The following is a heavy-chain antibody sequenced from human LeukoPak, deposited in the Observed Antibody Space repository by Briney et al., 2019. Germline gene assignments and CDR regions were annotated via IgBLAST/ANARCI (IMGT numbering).Heavy chain of an antibody. CDR1: GASITDYY. D-gene: IGHD5-24*01. CDR3: AYGGDAYKTGY. J-gene: IGHJ4*02. CDR2: IYYTGSP. V-gene: IGHV4-59*01. Sequence: SETLSLTCTVSGASITDYYWSWIRQPTAKGLEWIGYIYYTGSPNYNPPLKSRVTLPLDTSQNQFSLKLTSVTAADTAVYYCAYGGDAYKTGYWGQGTLVTVSS.